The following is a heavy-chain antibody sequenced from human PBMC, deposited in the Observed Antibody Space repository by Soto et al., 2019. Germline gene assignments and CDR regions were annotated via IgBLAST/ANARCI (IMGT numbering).Heavy chain of an antibody. D-gene: IGHD2-21*01. V-gene: IGHV4-30-2*01. J-gene: IGHJ5*02. CDR2: IYHSGST. CDR1: GGSISSGGYS. CDR3: AGVRGPYCGGECYPPTPNWFDP. Sequence: QLQLQESGSGLVKPSQTLSLSCAVSGGSISSGGYSWSWIRQPPGKGLEWIGYIYHSGSTYYNPSLKSRVTISVDRSKNQSSLNLSSVTAADSAVYYCAGVRGPYCGGECYPPTPNWFDPWGQVTLVTVSS.